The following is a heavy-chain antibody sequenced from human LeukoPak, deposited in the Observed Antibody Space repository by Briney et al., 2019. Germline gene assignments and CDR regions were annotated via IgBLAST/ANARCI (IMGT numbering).Heavy chain of an antibody. D-gene: IGHD6-13*01. V-gene: IGHV3-9*01. J-gene: IGHJ4*02. CDR1: GFTFDDYA. CDR2: ITWNSGSR. Sequence: KPGRSLRLSCAASGFTFDDYAMHWVRQAPGKGLEWVSGITWNSGSRDYADSVKGRFTISRDNARNSLDLQMNSLRAEDTALYYCAKDTGSSSWNYFDYWGQGTLVTVSS. CDR3: AKDTGSSSWNYFDY.